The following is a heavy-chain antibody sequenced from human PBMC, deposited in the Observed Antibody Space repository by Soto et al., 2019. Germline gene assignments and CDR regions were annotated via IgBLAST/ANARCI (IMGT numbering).Heavy chain of an antibody. D-gene: IGHD3-16*02. CDR3: AKSRVFIGAIVTLLDS. Sequence: SCKASGYTFTSYAMVWVRQAAEKGLEWVASISNNGDTAYYADSVKGRFTISRGNSENTLYLQMNGLRADDTALYFCAKSRVFIGAIVTLLDSWGQGTQVTVSS. V-gene: IGHV3-23*01. J-gene: IGHJ4*02. CDR1: GYTFTSYA. CDR2: ISNNGDTA.